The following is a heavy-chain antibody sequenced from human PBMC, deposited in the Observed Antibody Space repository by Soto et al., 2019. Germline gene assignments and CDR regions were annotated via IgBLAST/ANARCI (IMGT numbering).Heavy chain of an antibody. D-gene: IGHD4-17*01. CDR2: IIPIFSTA. CDR3: ARDRPRENYGGNYYYEMAV. V-gene: IGHV1-69*12. CDR1: GGTFTTSA. J-gene: IGHJ6*02. Sequence: QVQLVQSGAEVKKPGSSVKVSCKASGGTFTTSAISWVRQAPGQGLEWMGGIIPIFSTADYAQKFQGRVTITADESTTTSSMELSSLRSEDTAVYYCARDRPRENYGGNYYYEMAVWGQGTTVTVSS.